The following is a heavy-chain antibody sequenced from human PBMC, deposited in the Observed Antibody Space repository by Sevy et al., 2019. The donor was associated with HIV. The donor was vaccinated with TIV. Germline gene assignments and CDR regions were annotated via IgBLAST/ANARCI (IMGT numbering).Heavy chain of an antibody. D-gene: IGHD3-3*01. CDR3: ARAAHLYDFWSGSYHGYGMDV. CDR2: IYYSGST. Sequence: SDTLSLTCTVSGGSISSYYWSWIRQPPGKGLEWIGYIYYSGSTNYNPSLKSRVTISVDTSKNQFSLKLSSVTAADTAVYYCARAAHLYDFWSGSYHGYGMDVWGQGTTVTVSS. V-gene: IGHV4-59*01. J-gene: IGHJ6*02. CDR1: GGSISSYY.